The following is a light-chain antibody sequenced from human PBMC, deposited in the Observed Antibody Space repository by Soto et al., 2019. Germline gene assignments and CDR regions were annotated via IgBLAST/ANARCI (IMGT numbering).Light chain of an antibody. CDR1: SSDVGSYNL. CDR2: EVS. J-gene: IGLJ1*01. V-gene: IGLV2-23*02. Sequence: QSVLTQPASVSGSPGQSITISCTGTSSDVGSYNLVSWYQQHPGKAPKVMIYEVSKRPSGVPNRFSGSKSGNTAALTISGLQADEEADYYCGSYAGISTYVFGTGTKLTVL. CDR3: GSYAGISTYV.